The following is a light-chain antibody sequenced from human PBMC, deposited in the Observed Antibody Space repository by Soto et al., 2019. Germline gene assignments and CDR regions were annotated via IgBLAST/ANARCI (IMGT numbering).Light chain of an antibody. Sequence: EIVLTQSPVTLSLSPGERATLSCRASQSVGNNLVWYQQSPGQAPRLLMYDTSNRATDIPARFSGSGSGTDFTLTISSLEPEDFAVYYCQQRSNWRTTFGQGTRLEIK. CDR3: QQRSNWRTT. CDR2: DTS. V-gene: IGKV3-11*01. J-gene: IGKJ5*01. CDR1: QSVGNN.